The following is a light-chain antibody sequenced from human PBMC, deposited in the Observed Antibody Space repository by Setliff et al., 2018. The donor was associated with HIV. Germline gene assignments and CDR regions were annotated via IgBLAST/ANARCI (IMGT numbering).Light chain of an antibody. Sequence: QSVLTQPASVSGSPGQSITIPCTGSSSDIGGTKYVSWCQQHPGKVPKLLIYEVSQRPSGVSDRFSGSKAGNTASLTISGLQAEDEADYYCLSFTTSDTVVFGSGTKV. CDR1: SSDIGGTKY. CDR2: EVS. CDR3: LSFTTSDTVV. V-gene: IGLV2-14*01. J-gene: IGLJ1*01.